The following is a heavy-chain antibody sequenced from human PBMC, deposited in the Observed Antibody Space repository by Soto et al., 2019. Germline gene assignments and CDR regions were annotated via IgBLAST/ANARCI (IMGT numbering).Heavy chain of an antibody. CDR2: MNPNSGNT. D-gene: IGHD3-10*01. V-gene: IGHV1-8*01. CDR1: GYTFTSYD. J-gene: IGHJ4*02. CDR3: ARGRGGPREKKSNFDY. Sequence: GGSVKVSCKASGYTFTSYDINWVRQATGQGLEWMGWMNPNSGNTGYAQKFQGRVTVTRNTSISTAYMELSSLRSEDTAVYYCARGRGGPREKKSNFDYWGQGTLVTVSS.